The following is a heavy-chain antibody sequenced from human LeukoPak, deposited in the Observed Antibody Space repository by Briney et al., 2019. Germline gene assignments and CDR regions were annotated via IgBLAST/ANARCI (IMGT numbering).Heavy chain of an antibody. CDR1: GGSISSYY. V-gene: IGHV4-59*12. Sequence: SETLSLTCTVSGGSISSYYWSWIRQSPGKGLEWIGYIYYSGSTNYNPSLKSRVTISVDTSKNQFSLKLSSVTAADTAVYYCAREGPSYDYVWGSYRPYFDYWGQGTLVTVSS. CDR2: IYYSGST. D-gene: IGHD3-16*02. J-gene: IGHJ4*02. CDR3: AREGPSYDYVWGSYRPYFDY.